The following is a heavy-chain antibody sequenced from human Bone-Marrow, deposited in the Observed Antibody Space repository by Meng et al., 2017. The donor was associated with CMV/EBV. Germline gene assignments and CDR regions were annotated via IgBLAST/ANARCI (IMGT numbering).Heavy chain of an antibody. Sequence: SETLSLTCTVSGGSISSSSYYWGWIRQPPGKGLEWIGSIYYSGSTYYNPSLKSRVTISVDTSKNQFSLKLSSVTAADTAVYYYARHIAARGDNWFDPWGQGTLVTVSS. CDR1: GGSISSSSYY. D-gene: IGHD6-6*01. V-gene: IGHV4-39*01. CDR2: IYYSGST. J-gene: IGHJ5*02. CDR3: ARHIAARGDNWFDP.